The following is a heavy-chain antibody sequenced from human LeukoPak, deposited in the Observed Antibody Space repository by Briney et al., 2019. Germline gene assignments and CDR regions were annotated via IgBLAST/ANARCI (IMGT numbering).Heavy chain of an antibody. D-gene: IGHD2-21*02. CDR1: GFTFSNYW. Sequence: PGGSLRLSCAASGFTFSNYWMHWVRQAPGKGLVWVSRINSDESSASYADSVKGRFTISIDNAKNTLYLQMNSLKAEDTAVYYCARGGVTRGPHYFHYWGQGTLVTVSS. V-gene: IGHV3-74*01. CDR3: ARGGVTRGPHYFHY. CDR2: INSDESSA. J-gene: IGHJ4*02.